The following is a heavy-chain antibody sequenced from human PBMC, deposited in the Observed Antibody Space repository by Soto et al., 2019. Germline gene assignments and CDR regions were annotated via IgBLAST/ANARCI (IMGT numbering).Heavy chain of an antibody. CDR3: ARLRIAAAGNYYYGMDV. CDR2: IYYSGST. D-gene: IGHD6-13*01. CDR1: GGSISSCSYY. Sequence: PSETLSLTCTVSGGSISSCSYYWGWIRQPPGKGLEWIGSIYYSGSTYYNPSLKSRVTISVDTSKNQFSLKLSSVTAADTAVYYCARLRIAAAGNYYYGMDVWGQGTTVTVSS. V-gene: IGHV4-39*01. J-gene: IGHJ6*02.